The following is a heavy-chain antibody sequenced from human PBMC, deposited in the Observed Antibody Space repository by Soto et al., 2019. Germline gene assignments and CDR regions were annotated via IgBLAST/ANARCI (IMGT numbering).Heavy chain of an antibody. V-gene: IGHV6-1*01. CDR1: GDSVSSNSAG. J-gene: IGHJ4*01. Sequence: SQTLSLTCAITGDSVSSNSAGWSWVRQSPSRGLEWLGRTYYRSKWYYEYAVSVRGRITINPDTSKNQYSLQLNPVTPEDTVVYFCARGEQYSGRIFDYWGQGTLVTVSS. D-gene: IGHD1-26*01. CDR2: TYYRSKWYY. CDR3: ARGEQYSGRIFDY.